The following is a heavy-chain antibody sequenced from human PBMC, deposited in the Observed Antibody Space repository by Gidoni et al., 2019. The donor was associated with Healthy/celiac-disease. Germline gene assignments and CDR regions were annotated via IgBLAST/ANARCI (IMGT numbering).Heavy chain of an antibody. V-gene: IGHV1-69*01. CDR3: ARDKYKDGQLVQGYFDY. J-gene: IGHJ4*02. Sequence: SYAISWVRQAPGQGLEWMGGIIPIFGTANYAQKFQGRVTITADESTSTAYMELSSLRSEDTAVYYCARDKYKDGQLVQGYFDYWGQGTLVTVSS. D-gene: IGHD6-6*01. CDR1: SYA. CDR2: IIPIFGTA.